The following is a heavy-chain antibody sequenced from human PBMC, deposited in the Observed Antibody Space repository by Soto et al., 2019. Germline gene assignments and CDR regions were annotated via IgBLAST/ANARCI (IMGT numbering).Heavy chain of an antibody. Sequence: SETLSLTCTVSGGSISNYYWSWIRQPPGKRLEWIGYIYDSGSTNYNPSLKSRVTISVDTSKNHFALKLNSVTAADTAVYYCARGRFFGVVITPYFYYGMDVWGQGTTVTVSS. CDR3: ARGRFFGVVITPYFYYGMDV. J-gene: IGHJ6*02. CDR1: GGSISNYY. V-gene: IGHV4-59*01. CDR2: IYDSGST. D-gene: IGHD3-3*01.